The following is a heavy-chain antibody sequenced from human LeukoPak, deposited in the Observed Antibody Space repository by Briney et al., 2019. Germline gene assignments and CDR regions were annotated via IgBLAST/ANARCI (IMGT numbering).Heavy chain of an antibody. J-gene: IGHJ4*02. V-gene: IGHV3-30-3*01. Sequence: GGSLRLSCAASGFTFSSYAMHWVRQAPGKGLEWVAVISYDGSNKYYADSVKGRFTISRDNSKNTLYLQMNSLRAEDTAVYYCARDQLITMIGLVDYWGQGTLVTVSS. D-gene: IGHD3-22*01. CDR3: ARDQLITMIGLVDY. CDR1: GFTFSSYA. CDR2: ISYDGSNK.